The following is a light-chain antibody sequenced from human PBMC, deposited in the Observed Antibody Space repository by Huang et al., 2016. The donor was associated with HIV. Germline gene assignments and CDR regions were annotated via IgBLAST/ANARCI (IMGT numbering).Light chain of an antibody. CDR3: QQYYNTPYT. CDR1: QSVLYFANTKNY. CDR2: WAS. J-gene: IGKJ2*01. V-gene: IGKV4-1*01. Sequence: DIVMTQSPDSLAVSLGERATINCKSSQSVLYFANTKNYLAWYQQKPGQPPKLLIYWASTREFGVPDRFSDSGSGTDFTLTISGLQAEDVAVYYCQQYYNTPYTFGQGTKLEIK.